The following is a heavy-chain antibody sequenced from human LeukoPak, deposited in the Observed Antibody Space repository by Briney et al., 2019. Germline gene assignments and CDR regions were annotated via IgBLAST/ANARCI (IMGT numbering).Heavy chain of an antibody. Sequence: PGGSLRLSCAASGFTFSGSAMHWVRQASGKGLEWVGRIRSKANSYATAYAASVKGRFTISRDDSKNTAYLQMNSLKPEDTAVDYCTQGAVAVWGQGTLVTVSS. CDR1: GFTFSGSA. CDR3: TQGAVAV. J-gene: IGHJ4*02. V-gene: IGHV3-73*01. CDR2: IRSKANSYAT. D-gene: IGHD6-19*01.